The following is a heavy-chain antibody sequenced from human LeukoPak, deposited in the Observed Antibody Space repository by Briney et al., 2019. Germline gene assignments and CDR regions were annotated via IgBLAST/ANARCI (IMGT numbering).Heavy chain of an antibody. Sequence: PGGSLRLSCAASGFTFDDFAMHWVRQPPGKGLQWISSISWDSGSSVYADSVKGRFSISRDNAKNSLYLQMHSLAPEDTALYYCVKDLRLDLHLDTFHIWGQGTMVTVS. CDR3: VKDLRLDLHLDTFHI. CDR2: ISWDSGSS. J-gene: IGHJ3*02. V-gene: IGHV3-9*01. CDR1: GFTFDDFA. D-gene: IGHD1-7*01.